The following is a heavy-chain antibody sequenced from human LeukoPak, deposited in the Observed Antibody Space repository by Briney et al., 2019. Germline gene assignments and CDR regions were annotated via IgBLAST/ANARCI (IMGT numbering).Heavy chain of an antibody. CDR3: AKVRVGSSWYFDY. CDR1: RFTFSSYA. Sequence: GGSLRLSCAASRFTFSSYAMSWVRQAPGKGLEWVSTISGGGVSTYYADSVKGRFTISRDNSKNTLYLQMNSLRADDTAVYYCAKVRVGSSWYFDYWGQGTLVTVSS. D-gene: IGHD6-13*01. J-gene: IGHJ4*02. V-gene: IGHV3-23*01. CDR2: ISGGGVST.